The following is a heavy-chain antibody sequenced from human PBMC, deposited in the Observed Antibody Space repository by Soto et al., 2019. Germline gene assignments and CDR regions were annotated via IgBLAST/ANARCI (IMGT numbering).Heavy chain of an antibody. V-gene: IGHV4-59*01. CDR3: QAEDGIRDVRSVSAFLLNRSSDL. CDR2: IYYSGST. D-gene: IGHD3-10*02. J-gene: IGHJ2*01. Sequence: KGLEWIGYIYYSGSTNYNPSLKSRVTISVDTSKNQFSLKLSSVNAADTVFFFFQAEDGIRDVRSVSAFLLNRSSDL.